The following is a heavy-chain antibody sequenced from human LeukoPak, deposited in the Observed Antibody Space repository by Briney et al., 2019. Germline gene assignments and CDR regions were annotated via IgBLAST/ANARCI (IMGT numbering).Heavy chain of an antibody. CDR1: GYTFTSYG. CDR3: TRVGFNA. Sequence: GASVKVSCKASGYTFTSYGISWVRQAPGQGLEWMGWMNPNSGGTKYAERFQGRVTMSRDTSISTAYMELSRLRSDDTAVYYCTRVGFNAWGQGTLVTVSS. CDR2: MNPNSGGT. J-gene: IGHJ5*02. V-gene: IGHV1-2*02.